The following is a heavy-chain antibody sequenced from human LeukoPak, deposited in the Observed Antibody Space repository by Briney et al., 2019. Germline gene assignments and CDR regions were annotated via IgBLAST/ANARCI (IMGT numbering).Heavy chain of an antibody. D-gene: IGHD6-19*01. J-gene: IGHJ4*02. CDR2: ISGSGDNT. V-gene: IGHV3-23*01. CDR1: GFSFSSYA. Sequence: GGSLRLSCAASGFSFSSYAMSWVRQAPGKGLEWVLSISGSGDNTYYAESVKGRFTNSRDNSKNTLFLQMNSLRAEDTAVFYCAKRSGYTTGWFFNFWGQGTLVTVSS. CDR3: AKRSGYTTGWFFNF.